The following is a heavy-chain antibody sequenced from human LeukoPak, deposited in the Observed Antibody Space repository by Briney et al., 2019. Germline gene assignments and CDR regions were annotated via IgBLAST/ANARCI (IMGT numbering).Heavy chain of an antibody. J-gene: IGHJ4*02. D-gene: IGHD1-26*01. CDR3: AKSEAEQFHPYFDY. Sequence: GGSLRLSCAASGFTFSNYAMTRVRQAPGKGLEWVSTISGSGGSAYYADSVKGRFTISRDNSNNTLYLQMYTLRAEDTAVYYCAKSEAEQFHPYFDYWGQGTLVTVSS. CDR1: GFTFSNYA. CDR2: ISGSGGSA. V-gene: IGHV3-23*01.